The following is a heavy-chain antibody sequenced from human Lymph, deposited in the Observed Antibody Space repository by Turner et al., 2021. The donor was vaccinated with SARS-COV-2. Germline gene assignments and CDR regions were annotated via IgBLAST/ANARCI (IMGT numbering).Heavy chain of an antibody. D-gene: IGHD5-18*01. J-gene: IGHJ6*02. V-gene: IGHV3-53*04. CDR1: GSTVSRNY. CDR2: IYSGGSS. CDR3: ARDLDTAGGMDV. Sequence: EVQLVESGGGLVQPGGSRRPACAASGSTVSRNYMSWVRQAPGKGLEWVSVIYSGGSSYYADSVKGRFTISRHNSKNTLYLQMNSLRAEDTAVYYCARDLDTAGGMDVWGQGTTVTVSS.